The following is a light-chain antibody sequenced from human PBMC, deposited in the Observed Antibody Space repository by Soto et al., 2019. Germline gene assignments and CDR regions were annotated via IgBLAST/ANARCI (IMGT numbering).Light chain of an antibody. V-gene: IGKV3-20*01. CDR1: QSVDSSF. J-gene: IGKJ1*01. Sequence: EIVLTQSPGSLSLSPGERATLSCRASQSVDSSFFAWYQQKPGQAPRLLIYGASNRATGIPDRFSGRGSGTDFTLTISRLEPEDFAVYYCQQYVRSVTFGQGTKVEIK. CDR3: QQYVRSVT. CDR2: GAS.